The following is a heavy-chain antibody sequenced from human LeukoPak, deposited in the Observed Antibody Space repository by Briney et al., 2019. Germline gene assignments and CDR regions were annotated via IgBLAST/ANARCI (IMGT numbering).Heavy chain of an antibody. Sequence: GGSLRLSCAASGFTFSSYDMHWVRQATGKGLEWVSVIGTAGDTYYPGSVRGRFTISRENGKNSLYLQMNRLIAGDTAVYYCARGRGYYFDYWGQGTLVTVSS. CDR1: GFTFSSYD. CDR2: IGTAGDT. CDR3: ARGRGYYFDY. D-gene: IGHD3-10*01. J-gene: IGHJ4*02. V-gene: IGHV3-13*01.